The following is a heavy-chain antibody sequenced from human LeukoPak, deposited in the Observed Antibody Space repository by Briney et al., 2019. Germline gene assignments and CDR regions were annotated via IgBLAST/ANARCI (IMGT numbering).Heavy chain of an antibody. J-gene: IGHJ4*02. CDR1: GYTFTGYY. D-gene: IGHD2-21*01. V-gene: IGHV1-2*02. CDR2: INPNSGGT. CDR3: ARSRIPRDYFDY. Sequence: ASVKVSCKASGYTFTGYYMHWVRQAPGQGLEWMGWINPNSGGTNYAQKFQGRVTMTRDTSISTAYMELSRLRSDDTAVYYCARSRIPRDYFDYWGQGTLVTVSS.